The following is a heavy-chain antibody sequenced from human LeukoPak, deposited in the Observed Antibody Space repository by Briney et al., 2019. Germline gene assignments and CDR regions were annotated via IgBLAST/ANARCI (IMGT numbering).Heavy chain of an antibody. V-gene: IGHV1-2*02. CDR2: INPNSGGT. CDR1: GYTFTGYY. J-gene: IGHJ4*02. Sequence: ASVKVSCRASGYTFTGYYMHWVRQAPGQGLEWMGWINPNSGGTNYAQKFQGRVTMTRDTSISTAYMELSRLRSDDTAVYYCASVRGVQSPFDYWGQGTLVTVSS. D-gene: IGHD3-10*02. CDR3: ASVRGVQSPFDY.